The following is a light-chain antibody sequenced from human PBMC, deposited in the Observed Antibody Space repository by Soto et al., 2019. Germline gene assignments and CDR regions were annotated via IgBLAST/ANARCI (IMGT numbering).Light chain of an antibody. CDR3: QQRSNWPPIFT. CDR2: DAS. J-gene: IGKJ3*01. V-gene: IGKV3-11*01. CDR1: QSVSSY. Sequence: EIVLTQSPATLSLSPGERATLSCRASQSVSSYLAWYQQKPGQAPRLLIYDASNRATGIPARFSGSGSGTDFTLTISSLEPADFAVYYCQQRSNWPPIFTFGPGTKVDIK.